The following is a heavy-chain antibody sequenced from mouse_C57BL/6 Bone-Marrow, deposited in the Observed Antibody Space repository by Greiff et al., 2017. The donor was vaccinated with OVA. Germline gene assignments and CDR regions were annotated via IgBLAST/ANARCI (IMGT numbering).Heavy chain of an antibody. Sequence: VQLQQSGTVLARPGASVKMSCKTSGYTFTSYWMHWVKQRPGQGLEWIGAIYPGNSDTSYNQKFKGKAKLTAVTSASTAYMELSSLTNEDSAVYYCTHYYGSTFAYWGQGTLVTVSA. CDR1: GYTFTSYW. CDR2: IYPGNSDT. D-gene: IGHD1-1*01. CDR3: THYYGSTFAY. V-gene: IGHV1-5*01. J-gene: IGHJ3*01.